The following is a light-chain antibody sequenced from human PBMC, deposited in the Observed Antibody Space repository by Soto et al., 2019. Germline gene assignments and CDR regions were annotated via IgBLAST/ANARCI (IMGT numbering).Light chain of an antibody. CDR1: SSDVGDYPY. V-gene: IGLV2-14*01. CDR2: EVS. CDR3: SSYSTRTTLEV. J-gene: IGLJ2*01. Sequence: QSVLTQPASVSGSPGQSITISCTGTSSDVGDYPYVSWYQQHPGEAPQLIISEVSDRPSRISNRFSGSKSGNTASLTISGPQAEDEADYYCSSYSTRTTLEVFGGGTKLTVL.